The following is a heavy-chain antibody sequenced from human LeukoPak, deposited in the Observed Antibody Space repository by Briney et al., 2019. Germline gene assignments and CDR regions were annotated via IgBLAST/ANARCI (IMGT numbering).Heavy chain of an antibody. CDR3: ARAGENVVSVPAAHYYDYMDV. V-gene: IGHV3-48*01. CDR1: GFTFSSYS. J-gene: IGHJ6*03. CDR2: ISSSSSTI. Sequence: GGSLRLSCAASGFTFSSYSMNWVRQAPGKGLEWVSYISSSSSTIFYAASVKGRFTISRDNAKNLLFLQMNSLRAEDTAVYYCARAGENVVSVPAAHYYDYMDVWGRGTTVTVSS. D-gene: IGHD2-2*01.